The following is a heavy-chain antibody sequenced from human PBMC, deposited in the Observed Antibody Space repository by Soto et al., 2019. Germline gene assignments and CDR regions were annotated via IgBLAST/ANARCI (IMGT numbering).Heavy chain of an antibody. V-gene: IGHV3-30-3*01. J-gene: IGHJ5*02. CDR2: ISYDGDNQ. Sequence: SLRLSCAASGFSFSHYAMHWVRQPPGKGLEWVALISYDGDNQYFTDSVRGRFTISRDNSKTTVYLEMNSLRLDDTATYYCVSPHSDSPNAFDLWGQGTLVTVSS. CDR3: VSPHSDSPNAFDL. CDR1: GFSFSHYA. D-gene: IGHD3-22*01.